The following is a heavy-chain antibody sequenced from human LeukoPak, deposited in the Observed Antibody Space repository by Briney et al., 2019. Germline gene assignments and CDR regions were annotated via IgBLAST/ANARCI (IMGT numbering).Heavy chain of an antibody. J-gene: IGHJ4*02. Sequence: SQTLSLTCTVSGGSISSGGYYWSWIRQHPGKGLEWIGYIYCSGSTYYNPSLKSRVTISVDTSKNQFSLKLGSVTAADTAVYYCARAGLDYYDTWGQGTLVTVSS. CDR3: ARAGLDYYDT. CDR1: GGSISSGGYY. CDR2: IYCSGST. D-gene: IGHD1-1*01. V-gene: IGHV4-31*03.